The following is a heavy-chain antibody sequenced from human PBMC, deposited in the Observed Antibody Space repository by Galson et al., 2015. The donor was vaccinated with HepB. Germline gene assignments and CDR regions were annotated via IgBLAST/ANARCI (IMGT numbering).Heavy chain of an antibody. CDR2: ISGSGGST. Sequence: SLRLSCAASGFTFSSYAMSWVRQAPGKGLEWVSAISGSGGSTYYADSVKGRFTISRDNSKNTLYLQMNSLRAEDTAVYYCAKGTGLVVVPAATEGWFDPWGQGTLVTVSS. D-gene: IGHD2-2*01. V-gene: IGHV3-23*01. CDR1: GFTFSSYA. J-gene: IGHJ5*02. CDR3: AKGTGLVVVPAATEGWFDP.